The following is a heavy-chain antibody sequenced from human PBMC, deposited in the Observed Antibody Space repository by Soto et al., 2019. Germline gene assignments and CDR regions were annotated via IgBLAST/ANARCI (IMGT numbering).Heavy chain of an antibody. CDR1: GFTVNNYW. Sequence: GGSLRLACAASGFTVNNYWMHWVRQPPGKGLEWVGRIKSKADGGTTDYAAPVKGRFTISRDDSKNTLYLQMNSLKTEDTAVYYCTTDRPRDYWGQGTLVTVSS. CDR3: TTDRPRDY. CDR2: IKSKADGGTT. J-gene: IGHJ4*02. V-gene: IGHV3-15*01.